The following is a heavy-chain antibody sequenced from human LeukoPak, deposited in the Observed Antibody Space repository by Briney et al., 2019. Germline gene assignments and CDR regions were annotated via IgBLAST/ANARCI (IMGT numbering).Heavy chain of an antibody. Sequence: GGSLRLSCAASGFIFSDYHMSWIRQAPGKGLEWISHICTTGINIKYVDSVKGRFTVSRDDAKNSLYLQMNSLRDEDSAVYYCARADSIFGVDFYYFDYWGQGTLVSVSS. CDR3: ARADSIFGVDFYYFDY. J-gene: IGHJ4*02. CDR1: GFIFSDYH. D-gene: IGHD3-3*01. CDR2: ICTTGINI. V-gene: IGHV3-11*04.